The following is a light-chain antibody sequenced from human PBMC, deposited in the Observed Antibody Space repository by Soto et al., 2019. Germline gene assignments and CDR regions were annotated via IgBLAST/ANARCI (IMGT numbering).Light chain of an antibody. CDR2: ATS. V-gene: IGKV1-27*01. CDR1: QGIAPY. Sequence: DVQMTQSPSSLSAFVGDRVTITCRASQGIAPYLAWFQQKPGKVPKLLIYATSTLQSGVQSRFSGSGSGTDFTLTINSLQPEDVGTYYCQKYNSAPLTFGGGTKVEIK. J-gene: IGKJ4*01. CDR3: QKYNSAPLT.